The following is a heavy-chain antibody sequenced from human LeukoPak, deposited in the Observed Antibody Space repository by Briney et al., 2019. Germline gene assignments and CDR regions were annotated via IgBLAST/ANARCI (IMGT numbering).Heavy chain of an antibody. CDR3: VRGVTRYFDY. V-gene: IGHV1-8*01. CDR1: GYTLTSYD. D-gene: IGHD1-1*01. CDR2: MNFESGNT. J-gene: IGHJ4*02. Sequence: ASVKVSCKASGYTLTSYDINWVRQATGQGLEWMGWMNFESGNTGYAQKFQGRVTMTKNTSISTAYMELSSLRSEDTAVYYCVRGVTRYFDYWGQGTLVTVSS.